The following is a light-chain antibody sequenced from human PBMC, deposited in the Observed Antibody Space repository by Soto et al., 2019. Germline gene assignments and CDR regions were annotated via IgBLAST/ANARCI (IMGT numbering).Light chain of an antibody. J-gene: IGKJ1*01. Sequence: DIQMTQSPSSLSASVGDRVTIPCRSSQSISSYLNWYQQKPGKAPKLLIFAASSLQSGVPSRFSGSRSGPDFTLTISSLQPEDFATYYCQQSYSSPPTFGQGTKVDI. V-gene: IGKV1-39*01. CDR2: AAS. CDR1: QSISSY. CDR3: QQSYSSPPT.